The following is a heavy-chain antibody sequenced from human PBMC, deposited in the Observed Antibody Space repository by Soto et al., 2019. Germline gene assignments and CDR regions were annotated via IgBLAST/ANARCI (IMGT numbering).Heavy chain of an antibody. CDR3: ARHAWGIAARPNHFDY. V-gene: IGHV4-39*01. CDR1: GGSISSSSYY. J-gene: IGHJ4*02. D-gene: IGHD6-6*01. CDR2: IYYSGST. Sequence: SETLSLTCTVSGGSISSSSYYWGWIRQPPGKGLEWIGSIYYSGSTYYNPSLKSRVTISVDTSKNQFSLKLSSVTAADTAVYYCARHAWGIAARPNHFDYWGQGTLVTVSS.